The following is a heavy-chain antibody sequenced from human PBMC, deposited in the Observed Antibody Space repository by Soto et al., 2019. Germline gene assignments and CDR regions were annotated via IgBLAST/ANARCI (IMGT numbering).Heavy chain of an antibody. D-gene: IGHD3-16*01. CDR1: GFTFSSYA. V-gene: IGHV3-30-3*01. Sequence: QVQLVESGGGVVQPGRSLRLSCAASGFTFSSYAMHWVRQAPGKGLEWVAVISYDGSNKYYADSVKGRFTISRDNSKNPPSLQMNSLGAVETAVYYCARAYEGDYFDYWGQGTLDTVSS. J-gene: IGHJ4*02. CDR2: ISYDGSNK. CDR3: ARAYEGDYFDY.